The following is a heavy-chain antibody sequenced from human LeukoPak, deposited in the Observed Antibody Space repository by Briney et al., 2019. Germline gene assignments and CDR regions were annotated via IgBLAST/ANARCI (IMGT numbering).Heavy chain of an antibody. D-gene: IGHD5-12*01. J-gene: IGHJ4*02. Sequence: SETLSLTCTVSGGSISSSSYYWGWIRQPPGKGLEWIGSIYYSGSTYYNPSLESRVTISVDTSKNQFSLKLSSVTAADTAVYYCARREWLRGPFDYWGQGTLVTVSS. V-gene: IGHV4-39*07. CDR3: ARREWLRGPFDY. CDR2: IYYSGST. CDR1: GGSISSSSYY.